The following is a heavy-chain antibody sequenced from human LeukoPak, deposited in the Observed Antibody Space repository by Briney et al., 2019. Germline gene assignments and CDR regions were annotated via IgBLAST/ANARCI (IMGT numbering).Heavy chain of an antibody. CDR1: GGSISSYC. CDR3: ARHDGGAYNWFDP. CDR2: IYYSGST. D-gene: IGHD4/OR15-4a*01. V-gene: IGHV4-59*08. J-gene: IGHJ5*02. Sequence: SETLSLTCTVSGGSISSYCWSWIRQPPGKGLEWIGYIYYSGSTNYNPSLKSRVTISVDTSKNQFSLKLSSVTAADTAVYYCARHDGGAYNWFDPWGQGTLVTVSS.